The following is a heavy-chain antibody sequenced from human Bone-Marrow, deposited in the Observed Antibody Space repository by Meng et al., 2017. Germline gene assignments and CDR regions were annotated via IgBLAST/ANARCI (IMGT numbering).Heavy chain of an antibody. V-gene: IGHV3-30*07. D-gene: IGHD3-10*01. J-gene: IGHJ4*02. CDR1: GFTFSSYA. CDR2: ISYDGSNK. CDR3: ARDEEFGELDY. Sequence: QVQLVESGGGVVQPGGSLRLSCAASGFTFSSYAMHWVRQAPGKGLEWVAVISYDGSNKYYADSVKGRFTISRDNSKNSLYLQMNSLRAEDTALYYCARDEEFGELDYWGQGTLVTVSS.